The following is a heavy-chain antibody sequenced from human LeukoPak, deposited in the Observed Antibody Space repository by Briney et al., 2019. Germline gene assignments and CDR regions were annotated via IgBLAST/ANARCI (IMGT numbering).Heavy chain of an antibody. Sequence: PGGALRLSCAASGFTCDDYAMHWVRQAPGKVLEWVSGISWNSGSIGYADSVKGRFTISRDNAKNSLYLQMNSLRAEDTALYYCGRSGSYYNEFDYWGQGTLVTVSS. CDR1: GFTCDDYA. J-gene: IGHJ4*02. D-gene: IGHD3-10*01. CDR3: GRSGSYYNEFDY. V-gene: IGHV3-9*01. CDR2: ISWNSGSI.